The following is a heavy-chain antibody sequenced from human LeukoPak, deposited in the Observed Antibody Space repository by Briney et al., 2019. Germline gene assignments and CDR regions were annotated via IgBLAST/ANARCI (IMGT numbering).Heavy chain of an antibody. CDR1: GGSISSLY. Sequence: PSETLSLTCSVSGGSISSLYWSWSRQPPGKGLEWIGYIYYTGSTNYNPSLKGRVTMFVDMSKNQFSLRLSSVTAADTAVYYCARHRAYSSSSPFDYWGRGTLVTVSS. CDR3: ARHRAYSSSSPFDY. D-gene: IGHD6-6*01. V-gene: IGHV4-59*08. CDR2: IYYTGST. J-gene: IGHJ4*02.